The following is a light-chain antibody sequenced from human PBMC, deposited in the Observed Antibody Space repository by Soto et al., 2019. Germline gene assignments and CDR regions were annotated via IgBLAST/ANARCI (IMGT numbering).Light chain of an antibody. CDR3: QQYYSYPWA. V-gene: IGKV1-8*01. J-gene: IGKJ1*01. CDR2: AAS. CDR1: QGISSY. Sequence: AIRMTQSPSSLSASTGDRVTITCRASQGISSYLAWYQQKPGKAPKLLIYAASTLQSGVPSRFSGSGSGTDFTLTISGGRSEDFATYYCQQYYSYPWAFGEGTKVEIK.